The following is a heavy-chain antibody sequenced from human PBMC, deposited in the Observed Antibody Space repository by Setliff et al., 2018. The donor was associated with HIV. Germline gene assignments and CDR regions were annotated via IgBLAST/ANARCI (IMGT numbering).Heavy chain of an antibody. CDR2: ISFGSTYI. CDR1: GFTFSSYC. D-gene: IGHD7-27*01. Sequence: GGSLRLSCVASGFTFSSYCMDWFRQAPGKGLEWVSSISFGSTYIYQSDSVRGRFTISRDDAKKSLYLQMNSLGAEDTAVYYCATGGPFGGLDHWGLGTLVTVSS. CDR3: ATGGPFGGLDH. V-gene: IGHV3-21*01. J-gene: IGHJ4*02.